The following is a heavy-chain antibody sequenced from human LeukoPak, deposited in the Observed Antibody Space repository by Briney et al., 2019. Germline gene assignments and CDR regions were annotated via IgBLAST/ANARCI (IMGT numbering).Heavy chain of an antibody. Sequence: SETLSLTCTVSGGSISSSSYYWGWIRQPPGKGLEWIVSIYYSGSTYYNPSLKSRVTISVDTSKNQFSLKLSSVTAADTAVYYCARHVHGHDYGGNAQYAFDIWGQGTMVTVSS. CDR1: GGSISSSSYY. D-gene: IGHD4-23*01. J-gene: IGHJ3*02. CDR3: ARHVHGHDYGGNAQYAFDI. CDR2: IYYSGST. V-gene: IGHV4-39*01.